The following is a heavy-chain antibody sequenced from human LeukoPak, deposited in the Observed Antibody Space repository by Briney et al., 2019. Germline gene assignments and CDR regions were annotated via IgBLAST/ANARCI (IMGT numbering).Heavy chain of an antibody. Sequence: GASVKVSCKASGYTFTGYYMHWVRQAPGKGLEWMGGFDPEDGETIYAQKFQGRVTMTEDTSTDTAYMELSSLRSEDTAVYYCARGAGATPLDYWGQGTLVTVSS. J-gene: IGHJ4*02. CDR1: GYTFTGYY. D-gene: IGHD1-26*01. CDR2: FDPEDGET. V-gene: IGHV1-24*01. CDR3: ARGAGATPLDY.